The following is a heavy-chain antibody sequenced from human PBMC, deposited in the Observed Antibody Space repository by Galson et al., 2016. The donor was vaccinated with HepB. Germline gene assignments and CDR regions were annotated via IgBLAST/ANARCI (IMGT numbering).Heavy chain of an antibody. CDR3: VRQDRAGVVDF. CDR2: IYYSGTT. CDR1: GGSISSSFYY. Sequence: SETLSLTCTVSGGSISSSFYYWAWIRQPPGKGLEWIGNIYYSGTTYYNPSLQSRVTIAVDTTKNPFSLSLNFVTAADTALYSCVRQDRAGVVDFWGQGTMVTVSS. V-gene: IGHV4-39*01. D-gene: IGHD2-15*01. J-gene: IGHJ3*01.